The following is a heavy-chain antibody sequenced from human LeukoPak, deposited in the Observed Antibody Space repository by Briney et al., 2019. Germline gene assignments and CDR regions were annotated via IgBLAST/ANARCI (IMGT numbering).Heavy chain of an antibody. D-gene: IGHD6-13*01. J-gene: IGHJ5*02. V-gene: IGHV4-38-2*01. CDR1: GYSISSGYY. CDR3: AKAGGWSSSRRNWFDP. Sequence: SETLSLTCAVSGYSISSGYYWGWIRPPPGKGLEWIGSIYHSGSTYYNPSLKSRVTISVDTSKNQFSLKLSSVTAADTAVYYCAKAGGWSSSRRNWFDPWGQGTLVTVSS. CDR2: IYHSGST.